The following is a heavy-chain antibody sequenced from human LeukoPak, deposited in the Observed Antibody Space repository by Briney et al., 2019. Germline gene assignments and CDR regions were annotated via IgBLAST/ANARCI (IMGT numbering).Heavy chain of an antibody. V-gene: IGHV1-46*01. D-gene: IGHD6-19*01. CDR2: INPSGGST. Sequence: GASVKLSCKASGYTFTSYYMHWVRQAPGQGLEWMGIINPSGGSTSYAQKFQGRVTMTRDTSTSTVYMELSSLRTDDTAVYYCASRSGWYHVWGQGTLVTVSS. J-gene: IGHJ4*02. CDR1: GYTFTSYY. CDR3: ASRSGWYHV.